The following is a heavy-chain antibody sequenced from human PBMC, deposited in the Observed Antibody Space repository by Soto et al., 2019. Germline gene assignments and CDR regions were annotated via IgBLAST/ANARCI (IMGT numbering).Heavy chain of an antibody. CDR1: GSGLTSVA. V-gene: IGHV1-3*01. D-gene: IGHD3-16*01. CDR2: INAGNGNT. CDR3: ARKDYDYIWGCIGY. Sequence: ASVTVAWPGAGSGLTSVAMHLVRQAPGQRLEWMGWINAGNGNTKYSQKFQGRVTITRDTSASTAYMELSSLRSEDTAVYYCARKDYDYIWGCIGYWGQGTLVTVSS. J-gene: IGHJ4*02.